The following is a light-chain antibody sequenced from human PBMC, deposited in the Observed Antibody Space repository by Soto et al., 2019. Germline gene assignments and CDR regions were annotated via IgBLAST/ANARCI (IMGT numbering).Light chain of an antibody. CDR1: QSVSSN. Sequence: EIVMTQSPATLSVSPGERATLSCRASQSVSSNLAWYQKQPGQAPRLLIYGASTRATGIPARFSGSGSGTEFTLSISSLQSEDFAVCYCQQYNNWPRTFGQGTKVEIK. CDR3: QQYNNWPRT. CDR2: GAS. J-gene: IGKJ1*01. V-gene: IGKV3-15*01.